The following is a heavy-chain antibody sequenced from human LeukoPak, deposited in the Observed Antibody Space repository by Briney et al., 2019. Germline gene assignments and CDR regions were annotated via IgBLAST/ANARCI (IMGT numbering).Heavy chain of an antibody. V-gene: IGHV4-39*07. D-gene: IGHD2-8*01. Sequence: PSETLSLTCTVSGASIRSSDYYWGWIRQPPGKGLEWIATIHDSGNTYYNPSLNSRVTISLDTSKSQFSLRLFSVTAADTAVYYCARGRYNDGVYSKTDFDCWGQGTLVTVSA. CDR2: IHDSGNT. CDR3: ARGRYNDGVYSKTDFDC. CDR1: GASIRSSDYY. J-gene: IGHJ4*02.